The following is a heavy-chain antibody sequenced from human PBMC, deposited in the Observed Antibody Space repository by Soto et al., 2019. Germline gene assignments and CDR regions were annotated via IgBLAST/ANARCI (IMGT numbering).Heavy chain of an antibody. CDR1: GFTFSSYA. Sequence: GGSLRLSCAASGFTFSSYAMSWVRQAPGKGLEWVSAISGSGGSTYYADSVKGRFTISRDNSKNTLYLQMNSLRAEDTAVYYCAKVVKYYDILTGYDNPSGLLDIWGQGTMVTVSS. D-gene: IGHD3-9*01. J-gene: IGHJ3*02. V-gene: IGHV3-23*01. CDR3: AKVVKYYDILTGYDNPSGLLDI. CDR2: ISGSGGST.